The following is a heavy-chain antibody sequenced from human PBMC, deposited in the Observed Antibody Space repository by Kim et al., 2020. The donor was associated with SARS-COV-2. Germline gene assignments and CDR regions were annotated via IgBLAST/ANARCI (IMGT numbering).Heavy chain of an antibody. J-gene: IGHJ4*02. V-gene: IGHV3-48*02. D-gene: IGHD3-16*02. CDR3: AREGRRYYDYVWGSYPYYFDY. Sequence: FTISRDNAKNSLYLQMNSLRDEDTAVYYCAREGRRYYDYVWGSYPYYFDYWGQGTLVTVSS.